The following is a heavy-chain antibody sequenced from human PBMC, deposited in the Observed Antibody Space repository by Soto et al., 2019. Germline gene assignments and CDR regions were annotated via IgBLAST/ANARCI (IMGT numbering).Heavy chain of an antibody. CDR3: ARVESMVRGGIITFGYYYGMDV. V-gene: IGHV3-30-3*01. D-gene: IGHD3-10*01. CDR1: GFTFSSYA. Sequence: PGGSLRLSCAASGFTFSSYAMHWVRQAPGKGLEWVAVISYDGSNKYYADSVKGRFTISRDNSKNTLYLQMNSLRAEDTAVYYCARVESMVRGGIITFGYYYGMDVWGQGTTVTVSS. CDR2: ISYDGSNK. J-gene: IGHJ6*02.